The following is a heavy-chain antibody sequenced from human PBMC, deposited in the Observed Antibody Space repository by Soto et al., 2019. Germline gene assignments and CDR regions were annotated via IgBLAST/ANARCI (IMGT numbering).Heavy chain of an antibody. Sequence: EVQLVESGGGLVQPGGSLRLSCAASGFTFSSYDMHWVRQATGKGLEWVSTIGTAGDTYYPGSVKGRFTISRHNSKNTLYLQMNSLRAEDTAVYYCARGPTRSGYSSGWYPGWGQGTLVTVSS. D-gene: IGHD6-19*01. J-gene: IGHJ4*02. CDR1: GFTFSSYD. CDR2: IGTAGDT. CDR3: ARGPTRSGYSSGWYPG. V-gene: IGHV3-13*01.